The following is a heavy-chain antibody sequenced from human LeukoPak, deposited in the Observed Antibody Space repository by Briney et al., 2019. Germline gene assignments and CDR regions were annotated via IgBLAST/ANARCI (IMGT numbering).Heavy chain of an antibody. V-gene: IGHV3-23*01. CDR2: ISGSGGST. CDR1: GFTFSSYA. J-gene: IGHJ6*02. Sequence: SGASLRLSCAASGFTFSSYAMSWVHQAPGKGLEWVSAISGSGGSTYYADSVKGRFTISRDNSKNTLYLQMNSLRAEDTAVYYCAKAPRIYYDSSGYPLDYYYGMDVWGQGTTVTVSS. D-gene: IGHD3-22*01. CDR3: AKAPRIYYDSSGYPLDYYYGMDV.